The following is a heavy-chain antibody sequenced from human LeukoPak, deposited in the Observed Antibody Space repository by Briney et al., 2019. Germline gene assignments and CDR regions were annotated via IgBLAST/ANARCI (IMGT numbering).Heavy chain of an antibody. CDR3: ARWHPSGSAFDI. Sequence: PSETLSLTCTVSGDSISSYYWSWIRQPPGKELEWIGYIYYSGSTNYNPSLKSRVTISVDTSRNQFSLKLSSVTAADTAVYYCARWHPSGSAFDIWGQGTMVTVSS. CDR1: GDSISSYY. CDR2: IYYSGST. V-gene: IGHV4-59*01. D-gene: IGHD3-10*01. J-gene: IGHJ3*02.